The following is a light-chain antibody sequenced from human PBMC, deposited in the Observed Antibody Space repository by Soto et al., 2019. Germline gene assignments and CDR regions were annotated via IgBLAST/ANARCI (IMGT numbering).Light chain of an antibody. CDR3: QHYNSYSEA. J-gene: IGKJ1*01. CDR2: KAS. CDR1: QTISSW. Sequence: DIQMTQSPSTLSGYVGDRVTITCRASQTISSWLAWYQQKPGKAPKLLIYKASTLKSGVPSRFSGSGSGTEFTLTISSLQPDDFATYYCQHYNSYSEAFAQGTKVDIK. V-gene: IGKV1-5*03.